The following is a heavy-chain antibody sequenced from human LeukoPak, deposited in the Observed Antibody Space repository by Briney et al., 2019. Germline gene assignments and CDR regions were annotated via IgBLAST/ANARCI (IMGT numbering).Heavy chain of an antibody. CDR2: INWNGDST. D-gene: IGHD2-8*01. J-gene: IGHJ3*02. CDR3: ARESAGLGVFDI. V-gene: IGHV3-20*04. Sequence: GGSLRLSCAASGFTFSSYAMSWVRQAPGKGLEWVSGINWNGDSTGYADSVKGRFTISRDNAKNSLYLQMNSLRAEDTALYYCARESAGLGVFDIWGQGTMVTVSS. CDR1: GFTFSSYA.